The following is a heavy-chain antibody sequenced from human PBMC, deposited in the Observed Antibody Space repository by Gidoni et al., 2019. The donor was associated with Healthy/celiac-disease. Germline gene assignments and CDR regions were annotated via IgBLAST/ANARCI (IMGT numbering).Heavy chain of an antibody. CDR1: GFTFSSYG. Sequence: QVQLVESGGGVVQPGRSLRLSCAASGFTFSSYGMHWVRQAPGKGLEWVAVISYDGSNKYYADSVKGRFTISRDNSKNTLYLQMNSLRAEDTAVYYCAKPLPTLYYDSSGYDYWGQGTLVTVSS. D-gene: IGHD3-22*01. V-gene: IGHV3-30*18. CDR3: AKPLPTLYYDSSGYDY. J-gene: IGHJ4*02. CDR2: ISYDGSNK.